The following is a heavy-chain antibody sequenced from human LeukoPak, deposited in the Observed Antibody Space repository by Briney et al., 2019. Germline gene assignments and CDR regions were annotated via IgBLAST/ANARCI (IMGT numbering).Heavy chain of an antibody. CDR3: ASSRY. CDR1: GGSFSGYY. J-gene: IGHJ4*02. Sequence: PSETLSLTCAVYGGSFSGYYWSWIRQPPGKGLEWIGEINHSGSTNYNPPLKSRVTISVDTSKNQFSLKLSSVTAADTAVYYCASSRYWGQGTLVTVSS. V-gene: IGHV4-34*01. CDR2: INHSGST. D-gene: IGHD4-11*01.